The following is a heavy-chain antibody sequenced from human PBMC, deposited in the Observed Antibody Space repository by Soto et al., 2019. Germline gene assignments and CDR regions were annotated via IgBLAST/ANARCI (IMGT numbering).Heavy chain of an antibody. V-gene: IGHV1-18*01. J-gene: IGHJ5*02. D-gene: IGHD2-2*01. CDR3: ARVVTGAEAWFGP. CDR2: LYSDGT. CDR1: GYTFSNYG. Sequence: ASVKVSCKTSGYTFSNYGITWVRQAPGQPLEWLSLYSDGTNYAQKFQGRVSMTTDTSTTTAYMELRSLRSDDTAVYYCARVVTGAEAWFGPWGQGTLVTVS.